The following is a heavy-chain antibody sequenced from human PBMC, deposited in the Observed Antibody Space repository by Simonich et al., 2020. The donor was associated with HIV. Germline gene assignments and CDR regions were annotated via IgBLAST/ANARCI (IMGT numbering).Heavy chain of an antibody. V-gene: IGHV5-51*03. Sequence: EVQLVQSGAAVKKPGESLKISCKGSGYNFPNYWIGWVRQMPGKGLEWMGLINPGDTDTRYSPSFQGQVTISADKSISTAYLQWSSLKASDTAMYYCARRSEISLAWYFDLWGRGTLVTVSS. CDR3: ARRSEISLAWYFDL. CDR2: INPGDTDT. J-gene: IGHJ2*01. CDR1: GYNFPNYW.